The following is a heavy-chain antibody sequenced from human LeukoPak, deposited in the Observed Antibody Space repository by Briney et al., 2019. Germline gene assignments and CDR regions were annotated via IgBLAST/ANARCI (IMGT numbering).Heavy chain of an antibody. J-gene: IGHJ4*02. D-gene: IGHD6-13*01. Sequence: SETLSLTCTVSGGSISSSSYYWGWIRQPPGKGLEWIGSIYYSGSTYYNPSLKSRVTISVDTSKNQFSLKLSSVTAADTAVYYCARKPLAAAGKIDYWGQGTLVTVSS. CDR1: GGSISSSSYY. CDR3: ARKPLAAAGKIDY. CDR2: IYYSGST. V-gene: IGHV4-39*01.